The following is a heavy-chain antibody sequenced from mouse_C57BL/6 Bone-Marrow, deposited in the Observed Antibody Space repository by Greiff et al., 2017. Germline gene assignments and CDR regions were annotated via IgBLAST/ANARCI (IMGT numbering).Heavy chain of an antibody. CDR3: ARRKELLRSWYFDV. D-gene: IGHD1-1*01. V-gene: IGHV5-12*01. CDR2: ISNGGGST. CDR1: GFTFSDYY. J-gene: IGHJ1*03. Sequence: EVQLVESGGGLVQPGGSLKLSCAASGFTFSDYYMYWVRQTPEKRLEWVAYISNGGGSTYYPDTVKGRFTISRDNAKNTLYLQMSRLKSEDTAMYYCARRKELLRSWYFDVWGTGTTVTVSS.